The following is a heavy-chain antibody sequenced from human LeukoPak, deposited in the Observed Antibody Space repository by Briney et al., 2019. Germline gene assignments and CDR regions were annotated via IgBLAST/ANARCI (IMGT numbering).Heavy chain of an antibody. J-gene: IGHJ4*02. CDR3: ARDPKYCSGGSCYLYYFDY. V-gene: IGHV3-48*03. CDR1: GFTFSSYE. CDR2: ISSSGSTI. Sequence: GGSLRLSCAASGFTFSSYEMNWVRQAPGKGLEWVSYISSSGSTIYYADSVKGRFTISRDNAKNSLYLQMNSLRAEDTAVYYCARDPKYCSGGSCYLYYFDYWGQGTLVTVSS. D-gene: IGHD2-15*01.